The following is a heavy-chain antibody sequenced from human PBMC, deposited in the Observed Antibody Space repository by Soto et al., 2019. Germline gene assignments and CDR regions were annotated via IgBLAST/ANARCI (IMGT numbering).Heavy chain of an antibody. CDR1: VFSFSTSGEA. D-gene: IGHD5-12*01. CDR2: VYWNGDK. V-gene: IGHV2-5*01. J-gene: IGHJ4*02. Sequence: QITLKESGPTLVKPTQTVTLTCTFSVFSFSTSGEAVGWIRQPPGGALEWLALVYWNGDKRFSPSLKTRLTITGDTSKSQVVPSLTNVDPGDTATYFCAHSDGGYEIISFDLWGQGTPVTVST. CDR3: AHSDGGYEIISFDL.